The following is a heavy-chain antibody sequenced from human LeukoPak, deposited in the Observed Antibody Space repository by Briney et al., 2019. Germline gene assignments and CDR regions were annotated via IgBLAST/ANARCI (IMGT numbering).Heavy chain of an antibody. Sequence: PSETLSLTCTVSGGSISSSSYHWGWIRQPPGKGLAWIGRIYTSGSTNYNPSLKSRVTMSVDTSKNQFSLKLSSVTAADTAVYYCARAWPGGYCSSTSCLNWFDPWGQGTLVTVSS. D-gene: IGHD2-2*03. CDR1: GGSISSSSYH. V-gene: IGHV4-39*07. CDR2: IYTSGST. J-gene: IGHJ5*02. CDR3: ARAWPGGYCSSTSCLNWFDP.